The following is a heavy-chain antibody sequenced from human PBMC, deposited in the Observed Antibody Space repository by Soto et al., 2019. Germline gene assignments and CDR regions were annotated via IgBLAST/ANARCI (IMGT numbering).Heavy chain of an antibody. CDR3: ANHRVAAAGIYYFDY. CDR1: GGTFSSYA. J-gene: IGHJ4*02. V-gene: IGHV1-69*13. CDR2: IIPIFGTA. Sequence: GASVKVSCKASGGTFSSYAISWVRQAPGRGLEWMGGIIPIFGTANYAQKFQGRVTITADESTSTAYMELSSLRSEDTAVYYCANHRVAAAGIYYFDYWGQGTLVTVSS. D-gene: IGHD6-13*01.